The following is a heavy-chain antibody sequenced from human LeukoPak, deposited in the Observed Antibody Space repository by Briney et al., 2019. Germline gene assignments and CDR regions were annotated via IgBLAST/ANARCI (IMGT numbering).Heavy chain of an antibody. V-gene: IGHV1-69*05. CDR2: IIPIFGTA. Sequence: ASVKVYCKASGGTLSSYAISWMRQAPGQGLEWMGRIIPIFGTANYAQKLQGIVTITTDESTSTAYIELSSLRSEDTAVYYCAGGPPSWYFDYCGQGTLVTVSS. CDR3: AGGPPSWYFDY. CDR1: GGTLSSYA. D-gene: IGHD3-10*01. J-gene: IGHJ4*02.